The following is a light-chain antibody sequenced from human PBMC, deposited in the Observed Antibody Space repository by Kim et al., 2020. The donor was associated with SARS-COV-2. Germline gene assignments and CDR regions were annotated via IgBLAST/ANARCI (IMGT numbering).Light chain of an antibody. CDR3: QQSYSTPYT. CDR1: QSISSY. J-gene: IGKJ2*01. V-gene: IGKV1-39*01. Sequence: SASVGDRVTITCRASQSISSYLNWYQQKPGKAPKLLIYAASSLQSGVPSRFSGSGSGTDFTLTSSSLQPEDFATYYCQQSYSTPYTFGQGNKLEI. CDR2: AAS.